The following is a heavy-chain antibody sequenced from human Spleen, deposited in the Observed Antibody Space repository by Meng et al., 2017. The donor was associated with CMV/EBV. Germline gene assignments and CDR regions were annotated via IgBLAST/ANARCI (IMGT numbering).Heavy chain of an antibody. V-gene: IGHV3-21*01. Sequence: GESLKISCAASGFTLSYYSMNWVRQAPGKGLEWVSSISSSANYIYYADSVKGRFTISRDNSKNTLYLQMNSLRAEDTAVYYCAKDRSAQPFDYWGQGTLVTVSS. D-gene: IGHD1-14*01. CDR3: AKDRSAQPFDY. J-gene: IGHJ4*02. CDR2: ISSSANYI. CDR1: GFTLSYYS.